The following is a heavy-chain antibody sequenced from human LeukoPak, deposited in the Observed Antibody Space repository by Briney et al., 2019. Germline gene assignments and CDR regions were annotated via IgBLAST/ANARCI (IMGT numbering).Heavy chain of an antibody. V-gene: IGHV1-69*06. CDR1: GGTFSSYA. CDR3: ASHVDTAMVSGAFDI. J-gene: IGHJ3*02. D-gene: IGHD5-18*01. CDR2: IIPIFGTA. Sequence: ASVKVSCKASGGTFSSYAISWVRQAPGQGLEWMGGIIPIFGTANYAQKFQGRVTITADKSTSTAYMELSSLRSEDTAVYYCASHVDTAMVSGAFDIWGQGTMVTVSS.